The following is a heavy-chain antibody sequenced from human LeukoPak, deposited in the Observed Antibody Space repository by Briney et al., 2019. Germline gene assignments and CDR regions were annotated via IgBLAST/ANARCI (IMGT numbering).Heavy chain of an antibody. CDR3: ARDGPDSSGNY. D-gene: IGHD3-22*01. CDR1: GGSISSTNW. Sequence: SETLSLTCAVSGGSISSTNWWSWVRQPPGKGLEWIGEIYHSGSTNYNPPLKSRVTISVEKSKNQFSLKLSSVTAADTAVYYCARDGPDSSGNYWGQGTLVTVSS. CDR2: IYHSGST. V-gene: IGHV4-4*02. J-gene: IGHJ4*02.